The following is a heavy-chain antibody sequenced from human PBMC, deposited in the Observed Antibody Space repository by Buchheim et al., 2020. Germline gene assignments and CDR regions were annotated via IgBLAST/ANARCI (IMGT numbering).Heavy chain of an antibody. CDR1: GFTFNNYE. CDR2: ISDSSRTK. D-gene: IGHD3-22*01. Sequence: EVQLVDSGGGLVKPGGSLRLSCAASGFTFNNYEMNWVRQAPGKGLEWVSYISDSSRTKYYADSVKGRFTVSRDNGKNSLYLPMNSLRAEDTAVYYCARGRDDNSGYFDYWGQGTL. CDR3: ARGRDDNSGYFDY. J-gene: IGHJ4*02. V-gene: IGHV3-48*03.